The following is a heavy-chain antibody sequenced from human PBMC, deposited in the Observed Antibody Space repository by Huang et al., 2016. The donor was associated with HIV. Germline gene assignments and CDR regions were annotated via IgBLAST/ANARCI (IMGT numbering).Heavy chain of an antibody. CDR3: ARLPGSITMIRGVITDPY. CDR1: GGSIRSDNYY. D-gene: IGHD3-10*01. V-gene: IGHV4-39*02. Sequence: QLQLQESGPGLVKPSETLSLTCTVSGGSIRSDNYYWGWILQPPGKGLECIGSIYYSGSTYYNPSLKRRVTIPVDTSKNHFSLRMRSVTAADTAVYYCARLPGSITMIRGVITDPYWGQGTLVTVSS. CDR2: IYYSGST. J-gene: IGHJ4*02.